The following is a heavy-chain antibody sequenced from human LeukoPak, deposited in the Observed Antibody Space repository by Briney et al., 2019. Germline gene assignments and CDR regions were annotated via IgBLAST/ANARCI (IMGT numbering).Heavy chain of an antibody. CDR3: ARGFVHAFDI. CDR2: IGVAGDT. V-gene: IGHV3-13*04. J-gene: IGHJ3*02. Sequence: GGSLRLSCAASGFAFSTYDMHWVRQATGKGLEWVSAIGVAGDTYYPGSVKGRFTISRENAKNSLYLQMNSLRAGDTAVYYCARGFVHAFDIWGQGTMVTVSS. CDR1: GFAFSTYD. D-gene: IGHD6-6*01.